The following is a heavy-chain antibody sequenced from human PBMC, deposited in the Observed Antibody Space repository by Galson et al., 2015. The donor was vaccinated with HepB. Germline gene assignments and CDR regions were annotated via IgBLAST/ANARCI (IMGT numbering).Heavy chain of an antibody. J-gene: IGHJ4*02. V-gene: IGHV3-30*18. CDR1: GFTFSSYG. Sequence: SLRLSCAASGFTFSSYGMHWVRQAPGKGLEWVAVISYDGSNKYYADSVKGRFTISRDNSKNTLYLQMNSLRAEDTAVYYCAKAAGYSSGWYTYWGQGTLVTVSS. D-gene: IGHD6-19*01. CDR3: AKAAGYSSGWYTY. CDR2: ISYDGSNK.